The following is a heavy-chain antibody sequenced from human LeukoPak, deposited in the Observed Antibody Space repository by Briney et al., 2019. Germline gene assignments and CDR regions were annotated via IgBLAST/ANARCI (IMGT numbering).Heavy chain of an antibody. V-gene: IGHV4-59*01. D-gene: IGHD2-2*01. CDR2: IYYSGST. CDR3: ASSGPAAIGGY. Sequence: PSETLSLTCTVSGGSISSYYWSWIRQPPGKGLEWIGYIYYSGSTNYNPSLKSRVTISVDTSKNQFSLKLSSVTAADTAVYYCASSGPAAIGGYWGQGTLVTVSS. CDR1: GGSISSYY. J-gene: IGHJ4*02.